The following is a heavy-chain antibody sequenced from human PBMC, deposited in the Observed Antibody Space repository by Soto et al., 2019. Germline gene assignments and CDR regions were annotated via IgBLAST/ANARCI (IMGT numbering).Heavy chain of an antibody. Sequence: QVQLVQSGAEVKKPGSSVKVSCKASGGTFSNYTVNWVRQAPGQGLEWMGGIIPIFGTANYAQKFQGRVTITADESTSTAYMELSSLRSEDTAVYYCARDGHSSSWFCGPTGGYHNCFDPWGQGTLVTVSS. J-gene: IGHJ5*02. CDR1: GGTFSNYT. CDR3: ARDGHSSSWFCGPTGGYHNCFDP. V-gene: IGHV1-69*01. CDR2: IIPIFGTA. D-gene: IGHD6-13*01.